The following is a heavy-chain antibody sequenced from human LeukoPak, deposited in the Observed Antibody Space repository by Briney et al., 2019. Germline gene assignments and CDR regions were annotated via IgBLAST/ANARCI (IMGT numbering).Heavy chain of an antibody. D-gene: IGHD6-19*01. V-gene: IGHV4-34*01. CDR2: INHSGST. CDR1: GGSFSGYY. Sequence: SETLSLTCAVYGGSFSGYYWSWIRQPPGKGLEWIGEINHSGSTNYNPSLKSRVTISVDTSKNQFSLKLSSVTAADTAVYYCARGWYSSGWYRGYYFDYWGQGTLVTVSS. J-gene: IGHJ4*02. CDR3: ARGWYSSGWYRGYYFDY.